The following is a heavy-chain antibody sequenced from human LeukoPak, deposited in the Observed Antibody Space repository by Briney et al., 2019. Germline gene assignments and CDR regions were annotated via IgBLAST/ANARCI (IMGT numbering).Heavy chain of an antibody. CDR2: IGIVGVT. V-gene: IGHV3-13*01. CDR3: ARVSGHCFDI. J-gene: IGHJ3*02. D-gene: IGHD6-19*01. CDR1: GFTLSGYD. Sequence: GGSLRLSCAASGFTLSGYDMHWVRQVTGRGLEWVSGIGIVGVTYHGGSVKGRFTISREKAKKSLYLQMNTLTVGDTAVYYCARVSGHCFDIWGQGIMVTVSS.